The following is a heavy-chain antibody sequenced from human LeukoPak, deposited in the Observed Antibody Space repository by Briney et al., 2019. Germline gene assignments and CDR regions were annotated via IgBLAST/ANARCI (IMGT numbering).Heavy chain of an antibody. CDR3: ARAHYYDSIPSY. CDR1: GYTFTGYY. D-gene: IGHD3-22*01. V-gene: IGHV1-2*02. Sequence: GASVKVSCKASGYTFTGYYMHWVRQAPGQGLEWIGWINPNSGGTNYAQKFQGRVTMTRDTSISTAYMELSRLRSDDTAVYYCARAHYYDSIPSYWGQGTLVTVSS. CDR2: INPNSGGT. J-gene: IGHJ4*02.